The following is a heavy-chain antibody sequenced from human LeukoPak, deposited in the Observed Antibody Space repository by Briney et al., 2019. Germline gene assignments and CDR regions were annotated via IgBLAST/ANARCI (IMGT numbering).Heavy chain of an antibody. CDR3: ARVGYCSGGSCYGWFDP. Sequence: ASVKVSCKASGYTFTSYDINWVRQATGQGLEWMGWMNPNSGNTGYAQKFQGRVTTTRDTSTSTVYMELSSLRSEDTAVYYCARVGYCSGGSCYGWFDPWGQGTLVTVSS. D-gene: IGHD2-15*01. J-gene: IGHJ5*02. CDR2: MNPNSGNT. V-gene: IGHV1-8*02. CDR1: GYTFTSYD.